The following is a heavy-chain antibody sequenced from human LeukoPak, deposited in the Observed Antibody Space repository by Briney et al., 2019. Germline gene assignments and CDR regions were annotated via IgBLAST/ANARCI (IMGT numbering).Heavy chain of an antibody. V-gene: IGHV1-2*02. J-gene: IGHJ5*02. Sequence: ASVKVSCKASGYTFTGYYMHWVRQAPGQGLEWMGWINPNSGGTNYAQKFLGRVTMTRDTSISTAYMELSRLRSDDTAVYYCARSTVTTVLGWFDPWGQGTLVTVSS. D-gene: IGHD4-17*01. CDR3: ARSTVTTVLGWFDP. CDR2: INPNSGGT. CDR1: GYTFTGYY.